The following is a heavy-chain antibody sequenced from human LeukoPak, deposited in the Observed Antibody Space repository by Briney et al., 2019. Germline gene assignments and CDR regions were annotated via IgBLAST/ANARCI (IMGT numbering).Heavy chain of an antibody. CDR3: ARGGGCTSTGCYWIDY. J-gene: IGHJ4*02. V-gene: IGHV3-48*02. D-gene: IGHD2-2*01. CDR2: ISDSAI. CDR1: GFTFSWFT. Sequence: GGSLRLSCAASGFTFSWFTMNWVRQAPGKGLEWVSHISDSAIYYADSVKGRFTISRDNAKNLLYLQMNSLRDEDTVVYCCARGGGCTSTGCYWIDYWGQGTLVTVSS.